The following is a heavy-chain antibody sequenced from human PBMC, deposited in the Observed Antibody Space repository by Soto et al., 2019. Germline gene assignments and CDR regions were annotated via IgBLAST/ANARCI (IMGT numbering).Heavy chain of an antibody. J-gene: IGHJ4*03. CDR3: ARASVGPPGGGRRTMHFDL. Sequence: PSEPLSLTFTVSGCSVSIYYWNWIRQPAGKGMEWIGRIYTGGSTNYNPSLKSRATLSVDTSKNQFSLRLTSVTAADTAVCYCARASVGPPGGGRRTMHFDLWGHGTLVTVS. V-gene: IGHV4-4*07. D-gene: IGHD2-15*01. CDR1: GCSVSIYY. CDR2: IYTGGST.